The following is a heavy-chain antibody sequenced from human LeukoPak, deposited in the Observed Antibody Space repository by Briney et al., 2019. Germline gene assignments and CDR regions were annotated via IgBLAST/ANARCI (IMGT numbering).Heavy chain of an antibody. V-gene: IGHV3-7*03. J-gene: IGHJ3*02. D-gene: IGHD1-1*01. CDR1: GFTFSRYW. CDR2: IKGDGSEL. CDR3: LKDDDHWKFDI. Sequence: GSLRLSCAASGFTFSRYWMNWVRQAPGKGLEWVATIKGDGSELAYVDSVKGRFTISRDNTKNSLYLQLSSLRVEDTAFYYCLKDDDHWKFDIWGQGTMVTVSS.